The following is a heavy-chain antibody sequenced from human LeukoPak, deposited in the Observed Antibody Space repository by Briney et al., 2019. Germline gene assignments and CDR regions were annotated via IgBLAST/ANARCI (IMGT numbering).Heavy chain of an antibody. Sequence: PSETLSLTCTVSGGSISSYYWSWIRQPAGKGLGWIGRIYTSGSTNYNPSLKSRVTMSVDTSKNQFSLKLSSVTAADTAVYYCARGGDSRTGYYYYYMDVWGKGTTVTVSS. CDR3: ARGGDSRTGYYYYYMDV. CDR1: GGSISSYY. J-gene: IGHJ6*03. D-gene: IGHD2-21*02. CDR2: IYTSGST. V-gene: IGHV4-4*07.